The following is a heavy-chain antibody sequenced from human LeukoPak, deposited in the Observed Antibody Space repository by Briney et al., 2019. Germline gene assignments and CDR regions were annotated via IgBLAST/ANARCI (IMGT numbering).Heavy chain of an antibody. CDR1: GYTFTNYY. J-gene: IGHJ5*02. CDR2: IDPSGGST. V-gene: IGHV1-46*01. CDR3: ARDGPYGRGSSGSFSGWFDP. Sequence: GASVKVSFKASGYTFTNYYMHWVRQAPGQGLEWVGIIDPSGGSTSYAQKFQGRVTMTRDTSTSTVYMELSSLRSEDTAVYYCARDGPYGRGSSGSFSGWFDPWGQGTLVTVSS. D-gene: IGHD1-26*01.